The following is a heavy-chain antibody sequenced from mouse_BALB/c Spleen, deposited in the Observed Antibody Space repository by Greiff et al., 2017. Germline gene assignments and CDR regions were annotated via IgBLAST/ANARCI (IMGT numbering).Heavy chain of an antibody. J-gene: IGHJ4*01. CDR3: ARGFIRGAMDY. Sequence: EVKVVESGGGLVKPGGSLKLSCAASGFTFSSYAMSWVRQTPEKRLEWVASISSGGSTYYPDSVKGRFTISRDNAKNILYLQMSSLGSEDTAMYYCARGFIRGAMDYWGQGTSVTVSS. CDR1: GFTFSSYA. CDR2: ISSGGST. D-gene: IGHD1-1*01. V-gene: IGHV5-6-5*01.